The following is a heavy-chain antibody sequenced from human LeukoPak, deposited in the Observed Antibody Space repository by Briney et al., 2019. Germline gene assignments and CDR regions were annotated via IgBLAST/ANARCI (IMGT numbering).Heavy chain of an antibody. CDR1: GFTFSTYA. CDR2: ISHDGSNK. CDR3: ARDKDLGDSRGWDFFDY. V-gene: IGHV3-30*04. Sequence: GGSLRLSCTASGFTFSTYALHWVRQAPGKGLEWVAVISHDGSNKYNADSVNGRFTISGDNAKNTLCLQMNILRAEDSAIYYCARDKDLGDSRGWDFFDYWGLGTLVTVSS. J-gene: IGHJ4*02. D-gene: IGHD6-19*01.